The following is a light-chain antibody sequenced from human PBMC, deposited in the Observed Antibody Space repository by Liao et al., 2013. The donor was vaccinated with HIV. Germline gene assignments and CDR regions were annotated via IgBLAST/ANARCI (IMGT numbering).Light chain of an antibody. V-gene: IGLV3-1*01. Sequence: SYELTQPPSVSVSPGQTASISCSGDKLGDIYVSWYQQKPGQSPLLVLYQDKKRPSGVPERFSGSNSGNTATLTIGGAQAIDEADYYCQTWDNSVVVFGGGTKLTVL. CDR2: QDK. CDR1: KLGDIY. CDR3: QTWDNSVVV. J-gene: IGLJ2*01.